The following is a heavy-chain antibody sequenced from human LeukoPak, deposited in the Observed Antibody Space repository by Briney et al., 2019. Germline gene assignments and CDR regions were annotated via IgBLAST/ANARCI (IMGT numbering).Heavy chain of an antibody. CDR3: ARGQTLTGYYLGWFDP. J-gene: IGHJ5*02. D-gene: IGHD3-9*01. CDR2: VNPSGGSS. Sequence: ASVKVSCKASGYTFTSYYMHWVRPAPGQGRAWMGIVNPSGGSSSYAQKFQGRVTMTRDTSTSTVYMELSSLRSEDTAVYYCARGQTLTGYYLGWFDPWGQGTLVTVSS. CDR1: GYTFTSYY. V-gene: IGHV1-46*01.